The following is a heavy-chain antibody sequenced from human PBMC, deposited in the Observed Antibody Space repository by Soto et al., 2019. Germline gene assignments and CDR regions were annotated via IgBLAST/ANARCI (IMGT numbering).Heavy chain of an antibody. J-gene: IGHJ5*01. CDR2: IDWDDDK. CDR3: ARIPGWLQGFDS. Sequence: SGRTLVNPTQTLTLTCTFSGFSLITTGMRVSWIRQPPGKALEWLARIDWDDDKFYTTSLKTRLTISKDTSKNQVVLTMTNMDPVDTATYFCARIPGWLQGFDSWGQGTLVTVSS. D-gene: IGHD6-19*01. CDR1: GFSLITTGMR. V-gene: IGHV2-70*04.